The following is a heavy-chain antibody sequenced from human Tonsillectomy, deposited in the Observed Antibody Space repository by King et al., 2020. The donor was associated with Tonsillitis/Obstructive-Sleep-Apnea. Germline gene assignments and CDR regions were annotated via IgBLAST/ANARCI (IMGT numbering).Heavy chain of an antibody. CDR3: AGRYGFWSGYWGY. V-gene: IGHV4-39*01. D-gene: IGHD3-3*01. CDR1: GASISSIGYY. J-gene: IGHJ4*02. CDR2: IYYSGST. Sequence: QLQESGPGLVKPSETLSLTCTVSGASISSIGYYWGWIRQPPGKGLEWIGSIYYSGSTYYNPSLKSRVTISVDTSKNQFSLKLSSVTAADTAVYYCAGRYGFWSGYWGYWGQGTLVTVSS.